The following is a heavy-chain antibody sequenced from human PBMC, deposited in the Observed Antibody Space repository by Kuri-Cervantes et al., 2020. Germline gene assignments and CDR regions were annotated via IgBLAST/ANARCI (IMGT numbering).Heavy chain of an antibody. CDR2: ISSSGSTI. V-gene: IGHV3-11*04. CDR1: GFTFSDYY. CDR3: ARDIAVYAFDI. J-gene: IGHJ3*02. Sequence: GGSLRPSCAASGFTFSDYYMSWIRQAPGKGLELVSYISSSGSTIYYADSVKGRFTISRDNAKNSLYLQMNSLRAEDTAVYYCARDIAVYAFDIWGQGTMVTVSS. D-gene: IGHD6-19*01.